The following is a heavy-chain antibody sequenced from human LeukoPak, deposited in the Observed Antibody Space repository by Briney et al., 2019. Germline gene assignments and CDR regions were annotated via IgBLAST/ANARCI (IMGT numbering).Heavy chain of an antibody. J-gene: IGHJ4*02. CDR3: ARDKDDDQGGTTFDL. D-gene: IGHD3-16*01. CDR1: GFTFSGYY. V-gene: IGHV3-11*01. Sequence: GGSLRLSCAASGFTFSGYYMSWIRQAPGRGLEWVAYISHSADTIYYADSVRGRFVISRDNAKNSPYLQMDSLRAEDTAVYFCARDKDDDQGGTTFDLWGQGTLVTVSS. CDR2: ISHSADTI.